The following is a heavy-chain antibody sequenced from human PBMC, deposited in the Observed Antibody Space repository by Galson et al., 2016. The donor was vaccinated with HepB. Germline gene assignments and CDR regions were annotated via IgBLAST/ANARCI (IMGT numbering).Heavy chain of an antibody. CDR2: INSDGSST. Sequence: SLRLSCAASGFTFSNYWMVWVRQAPGKGLVWVSHINSDGSSTNYADSVKGRFTISRDTAKNTLYLQMNSLRAEDTAFYYCARREAGRGFYYYYFGMDIWGQGTTVTVSS. V-gene: IGHV3-74*01. CDR3: ARREAGRGFYYYYFGMDI. CDR1: GFTFSNYW. J-gene: IGHJ6*02. D-gene: IGHD2-15*01.